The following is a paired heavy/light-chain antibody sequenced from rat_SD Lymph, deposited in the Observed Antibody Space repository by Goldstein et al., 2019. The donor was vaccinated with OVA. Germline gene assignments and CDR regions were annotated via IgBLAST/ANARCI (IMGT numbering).Heavy chain of an antibody. CDR2: INKNGDNT. D-gene: IGHD1-11*01. V-gene: IGHV5-31*01. Sequence: EVQLVESGGGLVQPGRSLKLSCVASGFTFNNYWMTWIRQAPGKGLEWVASINKNGDNTYYLDSVKGRITISRDNAKSTLYLQMNTLRSEDTATYYCTRGDYYGGYGAYWGQGTLVTVSS. CDR1: GFTFNNYW. CDR3: TRGDYYGGYGAY. J-gene: IGHJ3*01.
Light chain of an antibody. V-gene: IGKV6S11*01. J-gene: IGKJ2-1*01. CDR2: GAA. Sequence: NTVMTQSPTSMFILVGDRVTMNCKASQNVGTNVDWYQQKRGQSPKLLIYGAANRQSGVPDRFTGSGSGTDFTLTISNMQAEDLAVYYCLQYNYNPPTFGAGTKLELK. CDR3: LQYNYNPPT. CDR1: QNVGTN.